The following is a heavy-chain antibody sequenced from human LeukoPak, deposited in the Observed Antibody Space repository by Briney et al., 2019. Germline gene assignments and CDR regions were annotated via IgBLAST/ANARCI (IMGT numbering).Heavy chain of an antibody. CDR2: IYPGDSDT. J-gene: IGHJ6*02. D-gene: IGHD3-10*01. Sequence: GESLKISCKGSGYSFTSYWIGWVRQMPGKGLEWMGIIYPGDSDTRYSPSFQGQVTISADKSISTAYLQWSSLKASDTAMYYCAREYYYGSGSSSYGMDVWGQGTTVTVSS. CDR1: GYSFTSYW. V-gene: IGHV5-51*01. CDR3: AREYYYGSGSSSYGMDV.